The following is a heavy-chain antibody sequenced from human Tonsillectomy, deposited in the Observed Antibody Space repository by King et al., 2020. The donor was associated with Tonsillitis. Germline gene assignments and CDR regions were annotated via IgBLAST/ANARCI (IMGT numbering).Heavy chain of an antibody. CDR2: IYYSGST. CDR3: ARREVVVIDAFDI. J-gene: IGHJ3*02. D-gene: IGHD3-22*01. Sequence: VQLQESGPGLVKPSETLSLTCTVSGGSISSYYWSWIRQPPGKGLEWIGYIYYSGSTNYNPSLKSRVTISVDTSKNQFSLKLSSVTAADTAVYYCARREVVVIDAFDIWGQGTMVTVSS. CDR1: GGSISSYY. V-gene: IGHV4-59*01.